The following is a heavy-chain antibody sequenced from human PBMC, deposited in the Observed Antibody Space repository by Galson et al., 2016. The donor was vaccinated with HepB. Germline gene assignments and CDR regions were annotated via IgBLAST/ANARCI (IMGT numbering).Heavy chain of an antibody. D-gene: IGHD2-21*01. J-gene: IGHJ4*02. Sequence: SLRLSCAATGFAFNVFNMKWVRQAPGKGLECISYISSRGETKYYADSVKGRFSISRDNAKNSLLLQMNSLKDEDTATYYCVAEDLVHCGGGCSFWGQGTPVNVSA. CDR2: ISSRGETK. CDR3: VAEDLVHCGGGCSF. CDR1: GFAFNVFN. V-gene: IGHV3-48*03.